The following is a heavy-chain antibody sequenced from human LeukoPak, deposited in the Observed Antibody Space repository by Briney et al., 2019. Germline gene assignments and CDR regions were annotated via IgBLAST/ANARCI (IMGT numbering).Heavy chain of an antibody. CDR2: IYTSGST. CDR1: GGSISSYY. J-gene: IGHJ4*02. D-gene: IGHD5-18*01. V-gene: IGHV4-4*07. CDR3: ARDDSGYSYGTFDY. Sequence: PSETLSPTCTVSGGSISSYYWSWIRQPAGKGLGWIGRIYTSGSTNYNPSLKSRVTMSVDTSKNQFSLKLSSVTAADTAVYYCARDDSGYSYGTFDYWGQGTLVTVSS.